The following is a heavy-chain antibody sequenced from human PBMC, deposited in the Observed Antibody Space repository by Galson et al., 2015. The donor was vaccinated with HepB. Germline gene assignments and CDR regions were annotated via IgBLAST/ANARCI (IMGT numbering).Heavy chain of an antibody. CDR1: GYTFTSYY. CDR3: ARGSQSLPVEDYGDYYFDY. CDR2: INPSGGST. V-gene: IGHV1-46*01. Sequence: SVKVSCKASGYTFTSYYMHWVRQAPGQGLEWMGIINPSGGSTSYAQKFQGRVTMTRDTSTSTVYMELSSLRSEDTAVYYCARGSQSLPVEDYGDYYFDYWGQGTLVTVSS. J-gene: IGHJ4*02. D-gene: IGHD4-17*01.